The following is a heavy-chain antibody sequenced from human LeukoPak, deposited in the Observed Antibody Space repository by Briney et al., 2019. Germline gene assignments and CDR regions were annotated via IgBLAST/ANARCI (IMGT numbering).Heavy chain of an antibody. CDR3: ARIDSSGYTYRSYWYFDL. D-gene: IGHD3-22*01. Sequence: SETLSLTCNVSGDSISGQHLTWIRQPPGKGLEWIGQIYYSGTTHYNPALQSRVTMSVDTSKNQFSLKLSSVTAADTAVYYCARIDSSGYTYRSYWYFDLWGRGTLVTVSS. CDR1: GDSISGQH. CDR2: IYYSGTT. J-gene: IGHJ2*01. V-gene: IGHV4-59*11.